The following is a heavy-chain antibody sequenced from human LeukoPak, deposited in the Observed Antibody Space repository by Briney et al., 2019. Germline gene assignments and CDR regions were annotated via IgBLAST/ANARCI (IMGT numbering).Heavy chain of an antibody. CDR2: TVPL. D-gene: IGHD4/OR15-4a*01. J-gene: IGHJ6*03. CDR1: GGTFSGYA. V-gene: IGHV1-69*05. CDR3: ARAPYGVYSGDFYSYYMDV. Sequence: SVKVSCKASGGTFSGYAVIWVRQAPGQGLEWMGGTVPLKYAQKFQGRVTFTTDESTSTAFMELSRLTSEDTAVYFCARAPYGVYSGDFYSYYMDVWGTGTTVIVSS.